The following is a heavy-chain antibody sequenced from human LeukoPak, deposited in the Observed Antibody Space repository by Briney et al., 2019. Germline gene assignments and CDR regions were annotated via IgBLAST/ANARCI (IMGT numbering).Heavy chain of an antibody. CDR1: GGSISSSNW. J-gene: IGHJ6*02. CDR2: IYHSGST. V-gene: IGHV4-4*02. D-gene: IGHD6-19*01. Sequence: SGTLSLTCAVSGGSISSSNWWSWVRQPPGKGLEWIGEIYHSGSTNYNPSLKSRVTISVDKSKNQFSLKLSSVTAADTAVYYCARGRIAVAGTFRNYYYGMDVWGQGTTVTVSS. CDR3: ARGRIAVAGTFRNYYYGMDV.